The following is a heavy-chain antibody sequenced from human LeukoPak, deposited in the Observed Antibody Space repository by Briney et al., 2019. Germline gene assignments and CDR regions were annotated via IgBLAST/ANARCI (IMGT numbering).Heavy chain of an antibody. Sequence: SETLSLTCTVSGGSISSSSNYWGWIRQPPGEGLEWIGSIYYSGSTYYNPSLKSRVTISVDTSKNQFSLKLSSVTAADTAVYYCARGHITMVRGVIGNYYYYGMDVWGQGTTVTVSS. J-gene: IGHJ6*02. CDR3: ARGHITMVRGVIGNYYYYGMDV. CDR1: GGSISSSSNY. CDR2: IYYSGST. V-gene: IGHV4-39*07. D-gene: IGHD3-10*01.